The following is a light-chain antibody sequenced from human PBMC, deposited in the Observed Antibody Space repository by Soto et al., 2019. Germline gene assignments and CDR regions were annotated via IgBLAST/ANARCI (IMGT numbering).Light chain of an antibody. CDR3: QQRSNWPEWT. CDR1: QSVSSY. V-gene: IGKV3-11*01. CDR2: DAS. Sequence: EIVLTQSPATLSLSPGERATLSCRASQSVSSYLAWYQQKPGQAPRLLIYDASNRATGIPARFSGSGSGTDVTLTIRSLEPEEFAVYYCQQRSNWPEWTFGQGTKVEIK. J-gene: IGKJ1*01.